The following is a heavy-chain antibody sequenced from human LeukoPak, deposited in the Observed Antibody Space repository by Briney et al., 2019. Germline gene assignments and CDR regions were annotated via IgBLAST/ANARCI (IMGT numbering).Heavy chain of an antibody. CDR1: GGSISSGGYY. V-gene: IGHV4-31*03. CDR3: ARGEQDGSGTPYYFDY. CDR2: IYYSGST. D-gene: IGHD3-10*01. Sequence: PSETLSLTCTVSGGSISSGGYYWSWIRQHPGKGLEWIGYIYYSGSTYYNPSLKSRVTISVDTSKNQFSLKLSSVTAADTAVYYCARGEQDGSGTPYYFDYWGQGTLVTVSS. J-gene: IGHJ4*02.